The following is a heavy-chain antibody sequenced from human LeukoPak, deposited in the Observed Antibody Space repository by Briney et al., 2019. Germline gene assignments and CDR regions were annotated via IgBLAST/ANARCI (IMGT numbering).Heavy chain of an antibody. D-gene: IGHD4-23*01. Sequence: ASVKVSCKASGYTFTSYDIYWLRQAPGQGPEWMGWMSPNSGNTGSAQRFQGRVTMTRDTSMSSAYMELSNLRPEDTAVYYCTRGSFSRWTTQSYFDYWGQGTLVTVSS. CDR3: TRGSFSRWTTQSYFDY. V-gene: IGHV1-8*01. CDR1: GYTFTSYD. CDR2: MSPNSGNT. J-gene: IGHJ4*02.